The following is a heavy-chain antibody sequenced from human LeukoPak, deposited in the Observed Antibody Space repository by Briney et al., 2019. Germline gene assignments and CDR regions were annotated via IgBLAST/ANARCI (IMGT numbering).Heavy chain of an antibody. J-gene: IGHJ4*02. Sequence: SETLSLTCAVYGGSFSGYYWSWIRQPPGKGLEWIGEINHSGSTNYNPSLKSRVTVSVDTSKNQFSLKLSSVTAADTAVYYCARGPGMAVAVDYWGQGTLVTVSS. V-gene: IGHV4-34*01. CDR2: INHSGST. CDR3: ARGPGMAVAVDY. D-gene: IGHD6-19*01. CDR1: GGSFSGYY.